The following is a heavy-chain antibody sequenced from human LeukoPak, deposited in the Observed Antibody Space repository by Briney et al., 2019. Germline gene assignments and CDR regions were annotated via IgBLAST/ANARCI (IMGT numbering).Heavy chain of an antibody. V-gene: IGHV3-30-3*01. CDR2: ISYDGSNK. D-gene: IGHD4-23*01. CDR3: AREGLLRWSTLGDFDY. J-gene: IGHJ4*02. CDR1: GFTFSSYA. Sequence: PGRSLRLSCAASGFTFSSYAMHWVRQAPGKGLEWVAVISYDGSNKYYADSVKGRFTTSRDNSKNTLYLQMNSLRAEDTAVYYCAREGLLRWSTLGDFDYWGQGTLVTVSS.